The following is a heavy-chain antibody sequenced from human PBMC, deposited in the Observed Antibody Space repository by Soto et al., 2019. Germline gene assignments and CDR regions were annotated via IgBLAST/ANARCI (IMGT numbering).Heavy chain of an antibody. V-gene: IGHV1-46*01. D-gene: IGHD4-4*01. J-gene: IGHJ5*02. Sequence: SSVKVSCKASGHTFASYYMPWVRQAPGQVLEWMGIINPSPSRTSYAQKFDGGVTMTRATTTSTVYMELSSLRSEYMVVYCCARDQKVTKLRKGNCYDPWGEGTRVTVSS. CDR2: INPSPSRT. CDR1: GHTFASYY. CDR3: ARDQKVTKLRKGNCYDP.